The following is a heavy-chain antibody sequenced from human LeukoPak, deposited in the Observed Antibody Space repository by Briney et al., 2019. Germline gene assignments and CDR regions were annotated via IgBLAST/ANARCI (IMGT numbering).Heavy chain of an antibody. CDR1: GGTFSSYA. Sequence: ASVKVSCKATGGTFSSYAISWVRQAPGQGLEWMGRIIPIFGIANYAQKFQGRVTITADKSTSTAYMELSSLRSEDTAVYYCARDQVEGYGMDVWGQGTTVIVSS. J-gene: IGHJ6*02. D-gene: IGHD2-15*01. V-gene: IGHV1-69*04. CDR3: ARDQVEGYGMDV. CDR2: IIPIFGIA.